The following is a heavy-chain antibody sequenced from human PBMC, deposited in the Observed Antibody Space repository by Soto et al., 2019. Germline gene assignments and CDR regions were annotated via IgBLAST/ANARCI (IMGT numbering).Heavy chain of an antibody. J-gene: IGHJ6*02. V-gene: IGHV3-13*01. CDR3: ARESLIIAAAAKGSYYYGMDV. CDR2: IGTAGDT. CDR1: GFTFSSYD. D-gene: IGHD6-13*01. Sequence: GGSLRLSCAASGFTFSSYDMHWVRQATGKGLEWVSAIGTAGDTYYPGSVKGRFTISRENAKNSLYLQMNSLRAEDTAVYYCARESLIIAAAAKGSYYYGMDVWGQGTTVTVSS.